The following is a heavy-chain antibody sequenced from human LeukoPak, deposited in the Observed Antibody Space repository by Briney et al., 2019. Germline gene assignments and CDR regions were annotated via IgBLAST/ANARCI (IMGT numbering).Heavy chain of an antibody. D-gene: IGHD2-15*01. CDR2: IDWDDDK. J-gene: IGHJ4*02. CDR1: GFSLSTSRMC. V-gene: IGHV2-70*11. Sequence: SGPALVKPTQTLTLTCTFSGFSLSTSRMCVSWIRQPPGKALEWLARIDWDDDKYYSTSLKTRLTISKDTSKNQVVLTMTNMDPVETATYYCARISGGSCGGDYWGQGTLVTVSS. CDR3: ARISGGSCGGDY.